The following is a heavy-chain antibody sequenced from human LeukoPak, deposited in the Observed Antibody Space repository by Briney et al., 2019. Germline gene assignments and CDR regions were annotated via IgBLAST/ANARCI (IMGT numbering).Heavy chain of an antibody. Sequence: KPSETLSLTCTVSGGSISSYYWSWIRQPAGKGLEWIGRIYTSGSTNYNPSLKSRVTISVDTSKNQFSLKLSSVTAADTAVYYCARVNRDILTGYYFDYWGQGTLVTVSS. V-gene: IGHV4-4*07. CDR3: ARVNRDILTGYYFDY. D-gene: IGHD3-9*01. CDR2: IYTSGST. J-gene: IGHJ4*02. CDR1: GGSISSYY.